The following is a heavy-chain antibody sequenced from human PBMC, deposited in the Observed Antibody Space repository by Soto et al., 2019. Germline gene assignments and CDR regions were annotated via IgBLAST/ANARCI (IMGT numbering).Heavy chain of an antibody. CDR2: IYYSGST. CDR1: GGSISSYY. D-gene: IGHD6-19*01. V-gene: IGHV4-59*01. Sequence: QVQLQESGPGLVKPSKTLSLTCTVSGGSISSYYWSWIRQPPGKGLEWIGYIYYSGSTNYNPSLKSRVTISVDTSKNQFSLKLSSVTAADTAVYYCARGHSSGWIDAFDIWGQGTMVTVSS. CDR3: ARGHSSGWIDAFDI. J-gene: IGHJ3*02.